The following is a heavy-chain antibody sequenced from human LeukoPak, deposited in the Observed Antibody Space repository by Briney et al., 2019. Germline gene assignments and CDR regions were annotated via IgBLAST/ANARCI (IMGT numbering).Heavy chain of an antibody. J-gene: IGHJ4*02. Sequence: GGSLPLSCAPSGFTVRRYAMSWVRPPPGRGREWVSAISGSGGSTYYADSVKGRFTISRDKSKNTLYLQMSSLRAEDTAVYYCAKDLEWCLVGALDYWGQGTLVTVSS. D-gene: IGHD2-15*01. V-gene: IGHV3-23*01. CDR3: AKDLEWCLVGALDY. CDR1: GFTVRRYA. CDR2: ISGSGGST.